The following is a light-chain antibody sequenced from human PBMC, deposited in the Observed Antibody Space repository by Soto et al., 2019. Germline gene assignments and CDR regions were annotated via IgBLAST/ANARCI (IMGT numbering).Light chain of an antibody. Sequence: EIVLTQSPGTLSLSPGERATLSCRASQSVSSNLLAWYQQKPGQAPRLLIYGASSRATGIPDRFSGSGSGTDFTLTISRLEPEDFAVYYCQQYGSSPFTFAQGTRLEIK. CDR2: GAS. CDR1: QSVSSNL. J-gene: IGKJ5*01. CDR3: QQYGSSPFT. V-gene: IGKV3-20*01.